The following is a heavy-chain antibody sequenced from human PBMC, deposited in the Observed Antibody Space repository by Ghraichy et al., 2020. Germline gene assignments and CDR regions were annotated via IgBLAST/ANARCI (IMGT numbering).Heavy chain of an antibody. J-gene: IGHJ3*02. CDR3: ARRCSSTSCSHGAFDI. V-gene: IGHV3-66*04. CDR1: GFTVSSTY. Sequence: GESLRLSCAASGFTVSSTYMSWVRQAPGKGLDWVSVIYSDGRTYYGDSVKGRFSISRDNSQNIVFLQMNSLGPEDTAVYYCARRCSSTSCSHGAFDIWGQGTMVTVSS. D-gene: IGHD2-2*01. CDR2: IYSDGRT.